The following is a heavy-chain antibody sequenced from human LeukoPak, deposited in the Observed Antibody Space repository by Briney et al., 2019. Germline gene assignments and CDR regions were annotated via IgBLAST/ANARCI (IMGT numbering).Heavy chain of an antibody. D-gene: IGHD1-26*01. CDR2: IYPGDSDT. Sequence: GESLKISCKGSGYSFTSYWIGWVRQMPGKGLEWMGIIYPGDSDTRYSPSFQDQVTISADKSISPAYLQWSSRKPSDTAMYYCGRHISGSRLPGDHWGQRTVVSVSS. CDR1: GYSFTSYW. CDR3: GRHISGSRLPGDH. J-gene: IGHJ4*02. V-gene: IGHV5-51*01.